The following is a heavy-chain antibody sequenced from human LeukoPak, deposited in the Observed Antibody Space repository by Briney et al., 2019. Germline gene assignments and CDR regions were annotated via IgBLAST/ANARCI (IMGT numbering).Heavy chain of an antibody. Sequence: GGSLRLSCAASGFTFSSYEMNWVRQAPGKGLEWVSYISSSGSTIYYADSVKGRFTISRDNAKNSLYLQMNSLRAEDTAVYYCARATIDIVAVTAYDYWGQGTLVTVSS. D-gene: IGHD2-21*02. CDR3: ARATIDIVAVTAYDY. J-gene: IGHJ4*02. V-gene: IGHV3-48*03. CDR1: GFTFSSYE. CDR2: ISSSGSTI.